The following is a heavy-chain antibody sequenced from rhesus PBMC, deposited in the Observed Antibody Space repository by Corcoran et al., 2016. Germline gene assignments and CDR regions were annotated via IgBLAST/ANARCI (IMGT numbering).Heavy chain of an antibody. Sequence: QVQLQESGPELLQPSETLSLTCAVSGGSISDDYYWSWIRQPPGKGLGWIGYIDGSGGGTNDNPSLKKRVNMSIDTAKNQCSRKLSSVTAADTAVYYCARRGGGRGVCYADADYWGQGVLVTVSS. CDR1: GGSISDDYY. D-gene: IGHD2-39*01. CDR2: IDGSGGGT. J-gene: IGHJ4*01. V-gene: IGHV4-106*01. CDR3: ARRGGGRGVCYADADY.